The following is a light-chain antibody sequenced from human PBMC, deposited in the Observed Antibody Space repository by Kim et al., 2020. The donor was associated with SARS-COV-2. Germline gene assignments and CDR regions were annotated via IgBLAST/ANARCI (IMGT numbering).Light chain of an antibody. Sequence: FPVERATLSCRASQSVSNIYLAWYQQKPGQAPRLVIYGTSNRATGIPDRFSGSGSGTDFTLTISRLEPEDFAVYYCQQYGSSRWTFGQGTKVDIK. CDR3: QQYGSSRWT. V-gene: IGKV3-20*01. J-gene: IGKJ1*01. CDR1: QSVSNIY. CDR2: GTS.